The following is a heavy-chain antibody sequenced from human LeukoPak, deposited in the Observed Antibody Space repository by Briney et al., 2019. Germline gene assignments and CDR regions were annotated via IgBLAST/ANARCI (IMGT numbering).Heavy chain of an antibody. CDR3: ARDRNYYDSSGLYYYGMDV. V-gene: IGHV1-69*13. CDR2: IIPIFGTA. J-gene: IGHJ6*02. CDR1: GGTFSSYA. D-gene: IGHD3-22*01. Sequence: GASVKVSCKASGGTFSSYAISWVRQAPGQGLEWMGGIIPIFGTANYAQKFQGRVTITADESTSTAYMELSSLRSEDTAVYYCARDRNYYDSSGLYYYGMDVWGQGTTVTVSS.